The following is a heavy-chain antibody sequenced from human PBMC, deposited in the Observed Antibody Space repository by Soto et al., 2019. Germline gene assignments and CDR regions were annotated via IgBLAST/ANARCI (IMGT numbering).Heavy chain of an antibody. V-gene: IGHV4-31*01. Sequence: QVHLQESGPGLVKPSQTLSLTCTVSGVSISSDEYYWNWIRQLPGKGLEWIGFIHHSGSTFFNPSLESQVSISVDSSKNQCFLTLNSVTATDTAVYYCARRLTGSGSSYFDNWGQGILVRVSS. D-gene: IGHD3-10*01. CDR2: IHHSGST. CDR1: GVSISSDEYY. J-gene: IGHJ4*02. CDR3: ARRLTGSGSSYFDN.